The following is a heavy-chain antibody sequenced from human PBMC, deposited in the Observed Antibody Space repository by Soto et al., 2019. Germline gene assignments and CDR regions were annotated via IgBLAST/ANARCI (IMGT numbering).Heavy chain of an antibody. CDR1: GFPFSFYG. V-gene: IGHV3-33*01. CDR3: ARDDAFDNENGFDM. Sequence: PGGSLRLSSAVSGFPFSFYGFHWVRQSPGKGLEWLGVIVSDGSAIYHADSLEGRFFISRDNSKDILYLQMNSLRVVDTAVYYCARDDAFDNENGFDMWGQGTRVTV. CDR2: IVSDGSAI. D-gene: IGHD3-3*02. J-gene: IGHJ3*02.